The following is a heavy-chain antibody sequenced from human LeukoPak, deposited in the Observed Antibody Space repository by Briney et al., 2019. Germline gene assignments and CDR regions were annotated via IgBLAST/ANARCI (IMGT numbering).Heavy chain of an antibody. V-gene: IGHV4-59*01. CDR1: GGSISNYY. CDR3: AREDPQTTVPEGLDV. J-gene: IGHJ6*02. CDR2: IYFGGTT. Sequence: PSETLSLTCTVSGGSISNYYWSWLRQPPGKGLEWIGYIYFGGTTNINPSLKSRVTISVDMSKNQFSLKLSSVTAADTAVYYCAREDPQTTVPEGLDVWGQGTTVTVSS. D-gene: IGHD4-17*01.